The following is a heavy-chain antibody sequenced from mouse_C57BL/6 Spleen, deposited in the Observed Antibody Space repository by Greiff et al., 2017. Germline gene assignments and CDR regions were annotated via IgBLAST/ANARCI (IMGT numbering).Heavy chain of an antibody. CDR1: GYTFTSYW. V-gene: IGHV1-64*01. J-gene: IGHJ2*01. CDR2: IHPNSGST. Sequence: QVQLQQPGAELVKPGASVKLSCKASGYTFTSYWMHWVKQRPGQGLEWIGMIHPNSGSTNYNEKLKSKATLTVDKSSSTAYMQLSSLTSEDSAVYYCARYPYSNFYFDYWGQGTTLTVSS. D-gene: IGHD2-5*01. CDR3: ARYPYSNFYFDY.